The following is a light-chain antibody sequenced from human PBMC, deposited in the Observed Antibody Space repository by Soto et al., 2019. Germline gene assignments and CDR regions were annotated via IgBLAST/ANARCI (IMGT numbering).Light chain of an antibody. V-gene: IGLV2-14*01. Sequence: QSALTQPASVSGSPGQSITISCTGTSSDVGGYNYVSWYQQHPGKAPKLMIYDASNRPSGVSNRFSGSKSGNTASLTISGLQAEDEADYYCSSYTSSSIVVFGGGTKVTVL. CDR1: SSDVGGYNY. CDR2: DAS. J-gene: IGLJ2*01. CDR3: SSYTSSSIVV.